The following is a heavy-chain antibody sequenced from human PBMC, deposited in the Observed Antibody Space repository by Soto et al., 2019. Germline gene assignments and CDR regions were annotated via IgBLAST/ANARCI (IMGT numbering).Heavy chain of an antibody. J-gene: IGHJ3*02. D-gene: IGHD2-15*01. CDR3: APHVHCSGGSCHYDAFDI. CDR1: GFIFGNYM. V-gene: IGHV3-23*01. Sequence: EVQLLESGGGLVQPGESLRLSCAFSGFIFGNYMMTWVRQAPGKGLEWVSTIRDGGESTYYADSVKGRFTISRDNSKKPLYLQMDSLGVEDTAVYYCAPHVHCSGGSCHYDAFDIRGQGTMVTVSS. CDR2: IRDGGEST.